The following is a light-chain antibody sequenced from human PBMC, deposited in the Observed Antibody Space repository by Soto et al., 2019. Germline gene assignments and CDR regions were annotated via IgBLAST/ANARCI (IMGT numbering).Light chain of an antibody. J-gene: IGKJ2*01. CDR3: QQYNNWPYT. CDR2: GAS. CDR1: QSVSSN. V-gene: IGKV3-15*01. Sequence: EIVMTQSPATLSVSPGERATLSCRASQSVSSNLAWYQQRPGQAPRLLIYGASTRATGIPARFSGGGSGTEFTLTISSLQSEDFAVYYCQQYNNWPYTSGQGTKLEIK.